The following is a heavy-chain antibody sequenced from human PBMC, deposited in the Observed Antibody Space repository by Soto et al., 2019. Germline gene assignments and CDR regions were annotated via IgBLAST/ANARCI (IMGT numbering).Heavy chain of an antibody. J-gene: IGHJ4*02. CDR2: ISAYNGNT. Sequence: XSVKVSCKASGYTFTSYGISWVRQAPGQGLEWMGWISAYNGNTNYAQKLQGRVTMTTDTSTSTAYMELRSLRSDDTAVYYCARDYDFWSGYPLGIDYWGQGTLVTGSS. CDR3: ARDYDFWSGYPLGIDY. V-gene: IGHV1-18*04. CDR1: GYTFTSYG. D-gene: IGHD3-3*01.